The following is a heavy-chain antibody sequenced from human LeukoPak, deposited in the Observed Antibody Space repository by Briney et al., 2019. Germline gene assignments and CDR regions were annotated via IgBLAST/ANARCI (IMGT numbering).Heavy chain of an antibody. Sequence: ASVKVSCKASGYTFTGYYMHWVRQAPGQGLEWMGWINPNSGGTNYAQKFQGRVTMTRDTSISTAYMELSRLRSDDTAVYYCARVGYGDKKGLDYWGQGTLVTVSS. V-gene: IGHV1-2*02. CDR1: GYTFTGYY. D-gene: IGHD4-17*01. CDR2: INPNSGGT. CDR3: ARVGYGDKKGLDY. J-gene: IGHJ4*02.